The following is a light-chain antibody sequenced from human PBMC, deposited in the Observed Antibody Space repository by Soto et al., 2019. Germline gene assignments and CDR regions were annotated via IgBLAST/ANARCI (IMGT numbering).Light chain of an antibody. J-gene: IGKJ5*01. CDR3: QQYNNWPPIT. CDR1: QRVRNN. CDR2: YAS. V-gene: IGKV3-15*01. Sequence: EIMMTQSPATLSVSPGERATLSCRASQRVRNNLAWYQQKPGQAPRLLIYYASTRATGIPARFSGSGSGTEFTLTISSLQSEDFALYYCQQYNNWPPITFGQGTRLEIK.